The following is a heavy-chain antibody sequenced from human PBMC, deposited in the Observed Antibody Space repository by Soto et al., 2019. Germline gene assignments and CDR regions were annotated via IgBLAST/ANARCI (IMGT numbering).Heavy chain of an antibody. J-gene: IGHJ4*02. CDR2: VYYSGNT. V-gene: IGHV4-39*01. CDR1: DGSINRRSYY. Sequence: PSETLSLTCSVSDGSINRRSYYWGWIRQSPGKGLEWIGSVYYSGNTYYKPSLKSRVTISVDTSNNKFSLELSSVTAADTAVYYCTRGLFSGSSYSGSWYYFDSWGQGTMVTVS. CDR3: TRGLFSGSSYSGSWYYFDS. D-gene: IGHD1-26*01.